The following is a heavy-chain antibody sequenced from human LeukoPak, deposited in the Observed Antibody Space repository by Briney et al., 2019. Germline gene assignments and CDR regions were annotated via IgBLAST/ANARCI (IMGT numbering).Heavy chain of an antibody. Sequence: GGSLRLSCAASGFTFSSYWMSWVRQAPGQGLEWVSLTSNDGSNKYYAVSVKGRFTISRDNTKNTLYLQMNSLRTEDTAVYYCAIPPTTVTVAYWGQGTLVTVSS. J-gene: IGHJ4*02. CDR3: AIPPTTVTVAY. D-gene: IGHD4-17*01. CDR1: GFTFSSYW. CDR2: TSNDGSNK. V-gene: IGHV3-30-3*01.